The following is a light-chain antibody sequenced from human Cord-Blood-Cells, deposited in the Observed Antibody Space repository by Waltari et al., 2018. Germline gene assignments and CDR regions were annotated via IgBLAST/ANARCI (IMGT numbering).Light chain of an antibody. CDR3: QQANSFPLT. CDR1: QGISSW. CDR2: AAS. V-gene: IGKV1-12*01. J-gene: IGKJ4*01. Sequence: IPITQSPSSVSASVGDSGTITWRGSQGISSWVGWYQQKPGKAPKLLIYAASSLPSRVPSRFGGSGSGTDFPLTISSLQAEDFATYYCQQANSFPLTFGGGTKVEIK.